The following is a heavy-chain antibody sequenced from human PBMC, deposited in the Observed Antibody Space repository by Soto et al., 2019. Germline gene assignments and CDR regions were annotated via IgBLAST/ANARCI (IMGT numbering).Heavy chain of an antibody. CDR1: GYSFTSYW. CDR3: ARTAAAGKYYNGMDV. Sequence: PGESLKISCKGSGYSFTSYWINWVRQMPGKGLEWMGRIDPSDSYTNYSPSFQGHVTISADKSISTAYLQWSSLKASDTAMYYCARTAAAGKYYNGMDVWGQGTTVTVSS. D-gene: IGHD6-13*01. CDR2: IDPSDSYT. V-gene: IGHV5-10-1*01. J-gene: IGHJ6*02.